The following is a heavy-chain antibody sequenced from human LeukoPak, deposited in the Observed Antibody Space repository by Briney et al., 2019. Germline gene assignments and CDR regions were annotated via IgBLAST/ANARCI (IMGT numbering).Heavy chain of an antibody. V-gene: IGHV3-21*01. J-gene: IGHJ4*02. CDR3: ARDPGYYYDGSGYDY. CDR1: GFTFSSYS. Sequence: GGSLRLSCAASGFTFSSYSMNWVRQAPGKGLEWVSSISSSSSYIYYADSVKGRFTISRDNAKNSLYLQMNSLRAEDTAVYYCARDPGYYYDGSGYDYWGQGTLVTVSS. D-gene: IGHD3-22*01. CDR2: ISSSSSYI.